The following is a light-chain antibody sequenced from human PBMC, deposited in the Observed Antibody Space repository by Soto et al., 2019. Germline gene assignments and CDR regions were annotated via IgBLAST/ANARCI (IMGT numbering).Light chain of an antibody. Sequence: LTQPASVSGSPGQSITISCTGTSSDVGGYNYVSWYQQHPGKAPKLMIYDVSNRPSGVSNRFSGSKSGNTASLTISGLQAEDEADYYCSSFTGTSYVFGTGTKVTVL. J-gene: IGLJ1*01. V-gene: IGLV2-14*01. CDR3: SSFTGTSYV. CDR1: SSDVGGYNY. CDR2: DVS.